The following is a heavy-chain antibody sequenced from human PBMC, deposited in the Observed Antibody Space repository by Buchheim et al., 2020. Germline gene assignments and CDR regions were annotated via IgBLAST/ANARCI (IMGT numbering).Heavy chain of an antibody. CDR2: ISYDGSNK. V-gene: IGHV3-30*04. D-gene: IGHD1-26*01. CDR1: GFTFSRYA. CDR3: SSQWELFPY. J-gene: IGHJ4*02. Sequence: QVQLVESGGGVVQPGRSLRLSCAASGFTFSRYAMHWVRQAPGKGLEWVAVISYDGSNKYYADSVKGRFTISRDNSKNTLYLQMNSLRAEDTAVYYCSSQWELFPYGGQGTL.